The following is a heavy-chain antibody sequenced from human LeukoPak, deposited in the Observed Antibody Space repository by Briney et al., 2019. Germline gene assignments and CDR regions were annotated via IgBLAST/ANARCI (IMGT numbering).Heavy chain of an antibody. J-gene: IGHJ3*02. D-gene: IGHD3-9*01. CDR1: GFTFSSYG. CDR2: ISYDGSNK. V-gene: IGHV3-30*18. CDR3: AKDAEVRYFDWINDAFDI. Sequence: GGSLRLSCAASGFTFSSYGMHWVRLAPGKGLEWVAVISYDGSNKYYADSVRGRFTISRDNSKNTLYLQMNSLRAEDTAVYYCAKDAEVRYFDWINDAFDIWGQGTMVTVSS.